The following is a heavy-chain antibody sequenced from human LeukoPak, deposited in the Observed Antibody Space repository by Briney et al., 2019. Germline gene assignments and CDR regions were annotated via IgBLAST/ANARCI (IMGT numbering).Heavy chain of an antibody. CDR2: ISSSSSYI. Sequence: GGSLRLSCAASGFTFSSYSMNWVRQAPGKGLEWVSSISSSSSYIYYADSVKGRFTLSRDNAKNSLYLQMNSLRAGDTAVYYCARDWTTVTTSWFDPWGQGTLVTVSS. J-gene: IGHJ5*02. CDR1: GFTFSSYS. D-gene: IGHD4-17*01. CDR3: ARDWTTVTTSWFDP. V-gene: IGHV3-21*01.